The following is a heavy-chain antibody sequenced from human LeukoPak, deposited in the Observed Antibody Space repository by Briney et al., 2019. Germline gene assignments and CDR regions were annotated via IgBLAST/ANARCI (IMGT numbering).Heavy chain of an antibody. CDR3: ARDLRYCSSTSCYTHAFDI. CDR1: GGTFISYA. Sequence: ASVKVSCTASGGTFISYAISWVRQAPGQGLEWMGWISAYNGNTNYAQKLQGRVTITTDTSTSTAYMELRSLRSDDTAVYYCARDLRYCSSTSCYTHAFDIWGQGTMVTVSS. J-gene: IGHJ3*02. CDR2: ISAYNGNT. D-gene: IGHD2-2*02. V-gene: IGHV1-18*01.